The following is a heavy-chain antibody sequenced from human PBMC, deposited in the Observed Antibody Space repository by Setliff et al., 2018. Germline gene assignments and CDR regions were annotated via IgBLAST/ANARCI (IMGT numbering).Heavy chain of an antibody. CDR3: ARAYYYASGNSHNYYMDV. Sequence: KPSETLSLTCTVSGGSISSYYWSWIRQPPGKGLEWIGNIYSSGSTNYNPSLKSRVTISVDTSKNQFSLNLTSVTAADTAVYYCARAYYYASGNSHNYYMDVWGKGTAVTVSS. CDR2: IYSSGST. D-gene: IGHD3-10*01. CDR1: GGSISSYY. V-gene: IGHV4-4*08. J-gene: IGHJ6*03.